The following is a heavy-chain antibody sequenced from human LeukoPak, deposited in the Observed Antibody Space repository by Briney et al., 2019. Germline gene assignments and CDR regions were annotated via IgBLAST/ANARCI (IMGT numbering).Heavy chain of an antibody. V-gene: IGHV3-23*01. CDR2: ISGTGDST. CDR1: EFTLSSCG. J-gene: IGHJ4*02. D-gene: IGHD1-14*01. Sequence: GGSLRLSCAASEFTLSSCGMSWVRQAPGKGLEWVSGISGTGDSTYYADSVKGRFTISRDNSKNTLYLQMNSLRAEDTAVYYCARNLYYFDYWGQGTLVTVS. CDR3: ARNLYYFDY.